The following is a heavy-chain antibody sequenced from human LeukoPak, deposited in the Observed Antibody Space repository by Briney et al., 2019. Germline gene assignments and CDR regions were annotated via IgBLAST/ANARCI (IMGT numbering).Heavy chain of an antibody. V-gene: IGHV1-2*02. Sequence: ASVKVSCKATGYTFTGYYMHWVRQAPGQGLEWMGWINPNSGDTNYAQKFQGRVTMTRDTSISTAYMELSRLRSDDTAVYYCARITIFGVATDAFDIWGQGTMVTVSS. CDR2: INPNSGDT. D-gene: IGHD3-3*01. CDR1: GYTFTGYY. J-gene: IGHJ3*02. CDR3: ARITIFGVATDAFDI.